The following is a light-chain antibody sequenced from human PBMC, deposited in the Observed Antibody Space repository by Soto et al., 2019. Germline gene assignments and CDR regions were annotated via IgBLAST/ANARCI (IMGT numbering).Light chain of an antibody. J-gene: IGKJ4*01. CDR1: QDINKN. CDR2: AAS. Sequence: DIQLTQSPSSLSASVGDRVTITCQASQDINKNLIWYQQKPGKAPKLLIYAASTLQSGVPSRFSGSGSGTDFTLTISCLQSEDFATYYCQQYYSYPALTFGGGTKVAIK. V-gene: IGKV1-9*01. CDR3: QQYYSYPALT.